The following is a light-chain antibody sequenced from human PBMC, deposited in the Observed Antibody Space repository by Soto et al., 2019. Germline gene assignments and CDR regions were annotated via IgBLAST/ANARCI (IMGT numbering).Light chain of an antibody. CDR3: QQYDSSPYT. CDR2: AAS. V-gene: IGKV3-20*01. J-gene: IGKJ2*01. CDR1: QTVRNNY. Sequence: EIVLTQSPGTLSLSPGERATLSCRASQTVRNNYLAWYQQKPGQAPRLLIYAASSRETGIPDTFSGSGSGTDFTLTISRLEPEDFAVYYCQQYDSSPYTFGQGTKLEIK.